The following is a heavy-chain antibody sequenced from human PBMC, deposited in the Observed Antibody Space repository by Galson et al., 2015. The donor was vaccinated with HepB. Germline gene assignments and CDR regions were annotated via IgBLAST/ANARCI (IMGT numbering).Heavy chain of an antibody. J-gene: IGHJ4*02. CDR3: AKDIISPLGYYGSGAI. CDR1: AFSFSNYA. Sequence: SLRLSCAASAFSFSNYAMSWVRQAPGKGLEWVSTISDGGGTTYYADSVKGRFTISRDNSKNTLYLQMNSLRAEDTAIYYCAKDIISPLGYYGSGAIWGQGTLVTVSS. CDR2: ISDGGGTT. D-gene: IGHD3-10*01. V-gene: IGHV3-23*01.